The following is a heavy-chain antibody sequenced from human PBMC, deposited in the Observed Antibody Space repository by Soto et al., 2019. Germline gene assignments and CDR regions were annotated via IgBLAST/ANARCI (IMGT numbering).Heavy chain of an antibody. Sequence: SETLSLTCTVSGGSISSYYWSWIRQPPGKGLEYIGYIYHSGSTNYNPSLKNRVTISVDKSNNQFSLRLSSVTAADTAVYFCVTSLNYDFWRDGGRHYYFDYWGQGTLVTVSS. CDR3: VTSLNYDFWRDGGRHYYFDY. D-gene: IGHD3-3*01. V-gene: IGHV4-59*12. J-gene: IGHJ4*02. CDR2: IYHSGST. CDR1: GGSISSYY.